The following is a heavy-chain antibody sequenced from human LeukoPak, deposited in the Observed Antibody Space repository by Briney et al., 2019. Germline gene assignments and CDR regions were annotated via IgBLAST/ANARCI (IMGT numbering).Heavy chain of an antibody. D-gene: IGHD3-9*01. V-gene: IGHV3-21*04. CDR3: ARYYDILTGYKWFDP. CDR2: ISSSSSYI. CDR1: GFTFSTYS. J-gene: IGHJ5*02. Sequence: GGSLRLSCVDSGFTFSTYSMNWVRQAPGKGLEWVSSISSSSSYIYYGDSVKGRFTISRDNAKNSLYLQMNSLRAEDTAVYYCARYYDILTGYKWFDPWGQGTLVTVSS.